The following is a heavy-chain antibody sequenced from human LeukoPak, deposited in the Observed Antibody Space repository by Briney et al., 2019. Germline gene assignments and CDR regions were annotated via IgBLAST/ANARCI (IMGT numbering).Heavy chain of an antibody. J-gene: IGHJ4*02. V-gene: IGHV3-30*02. CDR3: AKPHFDD. CDR1: GFTFSDYY. Sequence: AGGSLRLSCAASGFTFSDYYMSWIRQAPGKGLEWVAFIRYDGSNKYYADSVEGRFTISRDNSKNTLYLQMNSLRAGDTAVYYCAKPHFDDWGQGTLVTVSS. CDR2: IRYDGSNK.